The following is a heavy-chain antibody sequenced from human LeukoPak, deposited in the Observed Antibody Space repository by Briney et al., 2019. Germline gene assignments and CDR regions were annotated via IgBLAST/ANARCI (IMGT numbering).Heavy chain of an antibody. CDR2: IYYSGST. CDR1: GGSISSYY. D-gene: IGHD1-26*01. Sequence: PLETLSLTCTVSGGSISSYYWSWIRQPPGKGLEWIGYIYYSGSTNYNPSLKSRVTISVDTSKNQFSLKLSSVTAADTAVYYCAREGGVGATGYFDYWGQGTLVTVSS. J-gene: IGHJ4*02. V-gene: IGHV4-59*01. CDR3: AREGGVGATGYFDY.